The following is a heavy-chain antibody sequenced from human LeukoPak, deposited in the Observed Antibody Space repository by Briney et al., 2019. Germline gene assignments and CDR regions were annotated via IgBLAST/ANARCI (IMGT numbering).Heavy chain of an antibody. V-gene: IGHV3-21*01. CDR1: GFTFSSYS. Sequence: GGSLRLSCAASGFTFSSYSMNWVRQAPGKGLEWVSSISSSSSYIYYADSVKGRFTISRDNAKNSLYLQMNSLRAEDTAVYYCARDQFSSGYYYYFDYWGQGTLVTVSS. D-gene: IGHD3-22*01. CDR3: ARDQFSSGYYYYFDY. J-gene: IGHJ4*02. CDR2: ISSSSSYI.